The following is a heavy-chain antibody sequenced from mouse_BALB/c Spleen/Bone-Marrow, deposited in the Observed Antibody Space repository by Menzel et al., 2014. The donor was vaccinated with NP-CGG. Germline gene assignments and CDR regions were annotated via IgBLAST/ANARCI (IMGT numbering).Heavy chain of an antibody. CDR3: ARDFTTASYWYFDV. CDR2: IRNKANGYTT. V-gene: IGHV7-3*02. CDR1: GFTFTDYY. Sequence: EVHLVESGGGLVQPGGSLRLSCATSGFTFTDYYMSWVRQPPGKALEWLGFIRNKANGYTTEYSASVKGRFTISRDNSQGILYLQMNTLRAEDSATYYCARDFTTASYWYFDVWGAGTTVTVSS. J-gene: IGHJ1*01. D-gene: IGHD1-2*01.